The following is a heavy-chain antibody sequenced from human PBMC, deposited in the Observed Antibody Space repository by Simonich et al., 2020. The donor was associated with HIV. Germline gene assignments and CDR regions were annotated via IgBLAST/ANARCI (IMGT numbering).Heavy chain of an antibody. CDR3: ARGFYQRLYYFDY. D-gene: IGHD2-2*01. CDR2: INHSDRT. V-gene: IGHV4-34*01. Sequence: QVQLQQWGAGLLKPSETLSLTCAVYGGSFSGYYWSWIRQPPGKGLEWMGEINHSDRTNYNPSLKSRATISVDTSKNQFSLKLSSVTAADTAVYYCARGFYQRLYYFDYWGQGTLVTVSS. CDR1: GGSFSGYY. J-gene: IGHJ4*02.